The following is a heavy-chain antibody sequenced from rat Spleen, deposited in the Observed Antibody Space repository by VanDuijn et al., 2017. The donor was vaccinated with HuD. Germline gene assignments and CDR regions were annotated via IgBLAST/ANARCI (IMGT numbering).Heavy chain of an antibody. V-gene: IGHV2-43*01. CDR2: IWTGGTT. J-gene: IGHJ2*01. CDR3: ARDRNCVLFDY. D-gene: IGHD5-1*01. CDR1: GFSLTTYH. Sequence: QVQLKASGPGLVQPSQTLSLTCTVSGFSLTTYHVSWVRQTPGKGLEWMGIIWTGGTTAYNSLLKSRLCISRDITKIQVFLEMNSLQTEDTSTYYCARDRNCVLFDYWGQGVMVTVSS.